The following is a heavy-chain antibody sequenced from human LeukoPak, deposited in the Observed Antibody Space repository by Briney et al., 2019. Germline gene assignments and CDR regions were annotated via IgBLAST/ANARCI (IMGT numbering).Heavy chain of an antibody. Sequence: SVKVSCKASGGTFSSYAISWVRQAPGQGLEWMGRIIPILGIANYAQKFQGRVTITADKSTSTAYMELSSLRSEDTAVYYCATYSSSWYSGYYYYYMDVWGKGTTVTVFS. CDR2: IIPILGIA. CDR3: ATYSSSWYSGYYYYYMDV. J-gene: IGHJ6*03. D-gene: IGHD6-13*01. V-gene: IGHV1-69*04. CDR1: GGTFSSYA.